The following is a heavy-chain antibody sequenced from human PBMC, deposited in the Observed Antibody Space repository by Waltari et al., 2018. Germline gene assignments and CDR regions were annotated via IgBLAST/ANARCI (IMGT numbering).Heavy chain of an antibody. D-gene: IGHD2-2*01. CDR1: GTSLTDNY. J-gene: IGHJ5*02. CDR3: ARRSGHCDGTTCSAGWFDP. CDR2: IDPEDGET. V-gene: IGHV1-69-2*01. Sequence: EIRLLQSGAEVKKPGATVNISCKASGTSLTDNYIHCVRQVPGKGLEWIGRIDPEDGETIYAEKFEDRVTLTADLATETAYLELSRLSSDDTATYYCARRSGHCDGTTCSAGWFDPWGQGTLVKVSS.